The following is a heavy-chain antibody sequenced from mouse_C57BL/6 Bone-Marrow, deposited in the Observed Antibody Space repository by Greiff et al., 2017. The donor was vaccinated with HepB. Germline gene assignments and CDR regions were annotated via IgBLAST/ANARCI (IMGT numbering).Heavy chain of an antibody. J-gene: IGHJ4*01. CDR1: GYSITSGYY. CDR3: ARTRNYYAMDY. CDR2: ISYDGSN. V-gene: IGHV3-6*01. Sequence: EVQLQESGPGLVKPSQSLSLTCSVTGYSITSGYYWNWIRQFPGNKLEWMGYISYDGSNNYNPSLKNRISITRDTSKNQFFLKLNSVTTEDTATYCCARTRNYYAMDYWGQGTSVTVSS.